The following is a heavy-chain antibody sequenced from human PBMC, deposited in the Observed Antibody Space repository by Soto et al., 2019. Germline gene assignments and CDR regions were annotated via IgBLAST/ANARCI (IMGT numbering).Heavy chain of an antibody. CDR1: GYTFTGYY. D-gene: IGHD3-10*02. Sequence: ASVKVSCKASGYTFTGYYMHWVRQAPGQGLEWMGWINPNSGGTNYAQKFQGRVTMTRDTSISTACMELSRLRSDDTAVYYCARLYGELENWFDPWGQGTLVTVSS. J-gene: IGHJ5*02. CDR3: ARLYGELENWFDP. V-gene: IGHV1-2*02. CDR2: INPNSGGT.